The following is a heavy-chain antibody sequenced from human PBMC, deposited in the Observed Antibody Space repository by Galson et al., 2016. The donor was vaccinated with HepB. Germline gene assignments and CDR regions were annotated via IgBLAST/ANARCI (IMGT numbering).Heavy chain of an antibody. CDR3: DRQLTNYYGVGLQITISIDTSKTQFSIALTSVTAANTTVYYVARHITFNYGGGTYFTAHLDS. CDR1: GGSISSYY. Sequence: SETLSLTCTVSGGSISSYYWSWIRQSAGKGPEWIGTVSDSGDSYTNQSLKSRVPISIATYQNQFSLKLTSVTAADATVSYLDRQLTNYYGVGLQITISIDTSKTQFSIALTSVTAANTTVYYVARHITFNYGGGTYFTAHLDSWGRGILVTVSS. D-gene: IGHD3-10*01. J-gene: IGHJ4*02. CDR2: VSDSGDS. V-gene: IGHV4-59*04.